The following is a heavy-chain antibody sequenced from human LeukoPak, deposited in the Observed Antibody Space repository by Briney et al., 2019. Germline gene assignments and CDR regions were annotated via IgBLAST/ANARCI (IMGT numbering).Heavy chain of an antibody. CDR2: IYYSGST. Sequence: SETLSLTCTVSGGSISSYYWSWIRQPPGKGLEWIGYIYYSGSTSYNPSLKSRVTISVDTSKNQFSLKLSSVTAADTAVYYCASGGDGEAFDYWGQGTPVTVSS. CDR1: GGSISSYY. V-gene: IGHV4-59*01. CDR3: ASGGDGEAFDY. J-gene: IGHJ4*02.